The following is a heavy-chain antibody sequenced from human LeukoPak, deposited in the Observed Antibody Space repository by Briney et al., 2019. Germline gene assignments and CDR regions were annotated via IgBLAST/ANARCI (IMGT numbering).Heavy chain of an antibody. CDR1: GYSFTSYW. Sequence: GESLKISCKGSGYSFTSYWIGWVRQMPGKGLEWMGIIYPGDSDTRYSPSFQGKVTISADKSISTAYLQWSSLKASDTAMYYCARSTYYDILTGYNTFDYWGQGTLVTVSS. V-gene: IGHV5-51*01. J-gene: IGHJ4*02. CDR3: ARSTYYDILTGYNTFDY. CDR2: IYPGDSDT. D-gene: IGHD3-9*01.